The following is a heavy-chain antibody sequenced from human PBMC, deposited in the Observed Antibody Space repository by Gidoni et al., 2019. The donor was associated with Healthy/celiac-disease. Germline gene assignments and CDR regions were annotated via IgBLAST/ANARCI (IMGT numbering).Heavy chain of an antibody. V-gene: IGHV3-33*01. CDR1: GFTFSSYG. Sequence: QVQLVESGGGVVQPGRSLRLSCAASGFTFSSYGMHWVRQAPGKGLEGVAVIWYDGSNKYYADSVKGRFTISRDNSKNTLYLQMNSLRAEDTAVYYCARGGYYYDSSGYYHHQSPNFDYWGQGTLVTVSS. CDR3: ARGGYYYDSSGYYHHQSPNFDY. D-gene: IGHD3-22*01. CDR2: IWYDGSNK. J-gene: IGHJ4*02.